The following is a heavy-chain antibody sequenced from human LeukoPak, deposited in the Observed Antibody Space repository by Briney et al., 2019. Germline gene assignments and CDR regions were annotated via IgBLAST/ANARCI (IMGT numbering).Heavy chain of an antibody. CDR3: ARGQRSYVNYWFDP. Sequence: GGSLRLSCAASGFTFSSYEMNWVRQAPGKGLEWVSYISTGGTTTYYADSVKGRFTISRDNAKNSLFLQMSSLRAEDTAVYYCARGQRSYVNYWFDPWGQGTLVTVSS. V-gene: IGHV3-48*03. J-gene: IGHJ5*02. D-gene: IGHD2-8*01. CDR2: ISTGGTTT. CDR1: GFTFSSYE.